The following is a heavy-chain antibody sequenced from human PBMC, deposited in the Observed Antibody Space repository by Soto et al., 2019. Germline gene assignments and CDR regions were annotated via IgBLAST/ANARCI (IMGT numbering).Heavy chain of an antibody. CDR1: GFTFSSYG. J-gene: IGHJ4*02. CDR3: AIYGSGWYPLDY. D-gene: IGHD6-19*01. V-gene: IGHV3-30*03. CDR2: ISYDGSNK. Sequence: QVQLVESGGGVVQPGRSLRLACAASGFTFSSYGMHWVRQAPGKGLEWVAVISYDGSNKYYADSVKGRFTISRDNSKNTLYLQMNGLRAEDTAVYYCAIYGSGWYPLDYWGQGTLVTVSS.